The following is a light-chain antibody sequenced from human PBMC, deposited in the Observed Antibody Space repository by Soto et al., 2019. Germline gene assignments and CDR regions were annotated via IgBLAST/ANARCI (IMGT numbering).Light chain of an antibody. CDR1: QVISSW. V-gene: IGKV1-12*01. CDR2: AAS. J-gene: IGKJ1*01. CDR3: QHPKLA. Sequence: DIQMTMSPYSVSASVGDRVTITCRASQVISSWLVWYQQKPGKAPKLLIYAASSLQSGVPSMFSGSGSGTDLTLTNTSLQPEDTGTYYCQHPKLAFGQGTKVDIK.